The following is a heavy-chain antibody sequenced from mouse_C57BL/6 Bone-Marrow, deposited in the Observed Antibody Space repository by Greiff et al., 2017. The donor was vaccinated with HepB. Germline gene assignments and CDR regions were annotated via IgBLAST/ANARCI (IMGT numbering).Heavy chain of an antibody. V-gene: IGHV14-4*01. Sequence: VQLQQSGAELVRPGASVKLSCTASGFNIKDDYMHWVKQRPEQGLEWIGWIDPENGDNEYASKFQGRATITTDTTSNSAYLQLSSLTSEDTAVYYSSTLFTTVVEDWFAYWGQGTLVTVSA. CDR2: IDPENGDN. J-gene: IGHJ3*01. CDR1: GFNIKDDY. CDR3: STLFTTVVEDWFAY. D-gene: IGHD1-1*01.